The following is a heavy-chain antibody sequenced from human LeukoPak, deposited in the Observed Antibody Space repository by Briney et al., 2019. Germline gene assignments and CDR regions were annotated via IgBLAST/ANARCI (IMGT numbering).Heavy chain of an antibody. CDR2: ISLTGLT. Sequence: SGTLSLTCGVSGGSISNTNWWSWVRHPPGQGLEWIGEISLTGLTHYNASLERRVTVCIDKSKNQLSLNLTSVIAADMAVYYCSRENGAFSPFGYWGQGTLVTVLS. D-gene: IGHD2-8*01. CDR1: GGSISNTNW. V-gene: IGHV4-4*02. J-gene: IGHJ4*02. CDR3: SRENGAFSPFGY.